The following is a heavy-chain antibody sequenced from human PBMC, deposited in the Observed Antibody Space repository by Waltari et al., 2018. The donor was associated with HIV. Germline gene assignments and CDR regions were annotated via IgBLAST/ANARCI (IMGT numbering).Heavy chain of an antibody. Sequence: QITLEESGPTLVKPTPTLTVTSTFSGFALATDGVGVGWVRQPPGKALEWLALIYWDDDRRYSPSLRNRLTITKDIPTSQVVLTLADMKPVDTATYYGVHRILPLYNWHGIPPWHWGRGTLVTVSS. V-gene: IGHV2-5*02. CDR3: VHRILPLYNWHGIPPWH. CDR1: GFALATDGVG. D-gene: IGHD1-1*01. J-gene: IGHJ4*02. CDR2: IYWDDDR.